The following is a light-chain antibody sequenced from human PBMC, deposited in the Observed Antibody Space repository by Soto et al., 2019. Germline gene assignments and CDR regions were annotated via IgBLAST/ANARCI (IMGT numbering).Light chain of an antibody. CDR3: QQYNNWPPT. CDR2: GAS. J-gene: IGKJ1*01. V-gene: IGKV3-15*01. CDR1: QSVSSN. Sequence: IVMTQSPATLSVSQGESATLSCRASQSVSSNLAWYQQKPGQAPRLLIYGASTRATGIPARFSGSGSGTEFTLTISSLQSEDFAVYYCQQYNNWPPTFGQGTKVDIK.